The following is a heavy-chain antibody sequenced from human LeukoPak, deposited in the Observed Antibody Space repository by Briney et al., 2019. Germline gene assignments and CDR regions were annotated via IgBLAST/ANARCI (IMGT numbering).Heavy chain of an antibody. CDR3: ATFYTNWFDP. CDR1: GGSISSYY. CDR2: IYYSAST. J-gene: IGHJ5*02. D-gene: IGHD2/OR15-2a*01. Sequence: PSETLFLTCTVSGGSISSYYWSWIRHPPGKGLEWIGYIYYSASTNYNPSLKSRVTISVDTSKTQCSLKLSSVTAADTAVYYCATFYTNWFDPWGQGTLATVSS. V-gene: IGHV4-59*01.